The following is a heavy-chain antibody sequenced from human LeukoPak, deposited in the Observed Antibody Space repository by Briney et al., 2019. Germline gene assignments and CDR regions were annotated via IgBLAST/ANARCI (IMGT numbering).Heavy chain of an antibody. CDR3: AKDQAVGATHKVLLYFDC. CDR1: GFTFSSYG. CDR2: ISYDGSNK. Sequence: PGGSLRPSCAASGFTFSSYGMHWVRQVPGKGLEWVAVISYDGSNKYYADSVKGRFTISRDNSKNTLYLQMNSLRAEDTAVYYCAKDQAVGATHKVLLYFDCWGQGTLVTVSS. J-gene: IGHJ4*02. V-gene: IGHV3-30*18. D-gene: IGHD1-26*01.